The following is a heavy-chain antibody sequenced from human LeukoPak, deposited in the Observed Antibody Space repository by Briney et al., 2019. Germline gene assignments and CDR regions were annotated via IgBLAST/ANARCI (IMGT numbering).Heavy chain of an antibody. J-gene: IGHJ5*02. CDR3: ESDRPPNWFDP. CDR1: GYTFTSYY. Sequence: ASVRASCKASGYTFTSYYMHWVRQAPGQGLEWMGIINPSGGSTSYAQKFQGRVTMTRDMSTSTVYMELSSLRSEDKAVYYCESDRPPNWFDPWGQGTLVTASS. D-gene: IGHD6-6*01. CDR2: INPSGGST. V-gene: IGHV1-46*01.